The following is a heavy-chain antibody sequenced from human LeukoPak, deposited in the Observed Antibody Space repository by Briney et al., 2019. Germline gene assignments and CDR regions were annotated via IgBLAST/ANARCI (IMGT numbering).Heavy chain of an antibody. CDR1: GGSISSSSHY. Sequence: SETLSLTCTVSGGSISSSSHYWGWIRQPPGKGLEWIGSIYYSGSTYYNPSLKSRVTISVDTSKNQFSLKLSSVTAADTAVYYCARFYYDFWSGYFWFDPWGQGTLVTVSS. D-gene: IGHD3-3*01. CDR2: IYYSGST. CDR3: ARFYYDFWSGYFWFDP. V-gene: IGHV4-39*01. J-gene: IGHJ5*02.